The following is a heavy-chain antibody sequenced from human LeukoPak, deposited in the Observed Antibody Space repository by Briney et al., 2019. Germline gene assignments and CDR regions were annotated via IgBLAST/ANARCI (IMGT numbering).Heavy chain of an antibody. CDR2: ISGSGFST. J-gene: IGHJ4*02. CDR1: RFTFSSYA. V-gene: IGHV3-23*01. CDR3: AKDREGGYDYVWGSYSFDY. D-gene: IGHD3-16*01. Sequence: GGSLRLSCAASRFTFSSYAMIWVRQAPGKGLEWVSTISGSGFSTYYADSVKGRFTISRDNSKNTVYLQMNSLRAEDTAVYYCAKDREGGYDYVWGSYSFDYWGQGTLVTVSS.